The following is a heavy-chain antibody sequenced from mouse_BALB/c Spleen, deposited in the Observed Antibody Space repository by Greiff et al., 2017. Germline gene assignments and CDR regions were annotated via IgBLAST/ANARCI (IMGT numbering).Heavy chain of an antibody. J-gene: IGHJ2*01. CDR2: ISSGSSTT. CDR3: AREERYDEKYYFDD. D-gene: IGHD2-14*01. Sequence: EVKLMESGAGLVQPGGSLSLSCAVSGFSFTSFGMHWVRQPPGKGLEWVAYISSGSSTTYYTDTVTGRFTITRDSPKNTLFLQITSLRSEDTAMYYCAREERYDEKYYFDDWGQGTTLTVSS. V-gene: IGHV5-17*02. CDR1: GFSFTSFG.